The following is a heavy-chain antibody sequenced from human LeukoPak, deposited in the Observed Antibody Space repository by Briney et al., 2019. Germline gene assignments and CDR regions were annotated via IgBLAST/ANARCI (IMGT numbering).Heavy chain of an antibody. J-gene: IGHJ4*02. CDR1: GFTFSSYG. CDR2: ISYDGSNK. V-gene: IGHV3-30*18. Sequence: GGSLRLSCAASGFTFSSYGMHWVRQAPGKGLKWVAVISYDGSNKYYADSVKGRFTISRDNSKNTLYLQMNSLRAEDTAVYYCAKVLLRLGELSPFAYCGQGTLGSVSS. D-gene: IGHD3-16*02. CDR3: AKVLLRLGELSPFAY.